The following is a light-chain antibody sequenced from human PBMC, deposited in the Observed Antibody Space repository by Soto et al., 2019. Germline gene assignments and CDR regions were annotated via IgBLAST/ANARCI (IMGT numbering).Light chain of an antibody. Sequence: EIVMTQSPATLSVSPGEGATLSCRASQSVSSNLAWYQQRPVQSPRLLIYGASTRATGIPARFIGSASGTEFTLSISSLQSEDFGVYYCQQYNNWPLTFGGGTKVEIK. CDR1: QSVSSN. J-gene: IGKJ4*01. CDR2: GAS. V-gene: IGKV3-15*01. CDR3: QQYNNWPLT.